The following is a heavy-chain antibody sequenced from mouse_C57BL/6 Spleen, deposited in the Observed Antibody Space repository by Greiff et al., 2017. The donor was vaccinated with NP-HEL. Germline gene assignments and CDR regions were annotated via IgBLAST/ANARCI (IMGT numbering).Heavy chain of an antibody. V-gene: IGHV1-69*01. CDR3: ARRAYYDYHFDY. J-gene: IGHJ2*01. D-gene: IGHD2-4*01. CDR1: GYTFTSYW. Sequence: QVQLQQPGAELVMPGASVKLSCKASGYTFTSYWMHWVTQRPGQGLEWIGEIDPSDSYTNYNQKFKGKSTLTVDKSSSTAYMQLSSLTSEDSAVYYCARRAYYDYHFDYWGQGTTLTVSS. CDR2: IDPSDSYT.